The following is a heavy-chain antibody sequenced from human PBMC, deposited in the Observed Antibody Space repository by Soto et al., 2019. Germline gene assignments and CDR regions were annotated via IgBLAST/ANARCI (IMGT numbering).Heavy chain of an antibody. CDR2: IIPMVGMS. Sequence: QVQLVQSGAEVKKPGSSVRVSCKASGDTFNFYTIHWVRQAPGQGLEWLGRIIPMVGMSNYAQRFQGRVTMIADKSTGTVYMQLSSLRSEDTALYYCATSYGSGSRPFDNWGQGTLVSVSS. CDR1: GDTFNFYT. CDR3: ATSYGSGSRPFDN. V-gene: IGHV1-69*02. D-gene: IGHD3-10*01. J-gene: IGHJ5*02.